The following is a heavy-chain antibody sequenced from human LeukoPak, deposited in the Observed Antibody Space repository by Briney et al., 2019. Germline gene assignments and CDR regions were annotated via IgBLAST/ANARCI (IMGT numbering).Heavy chain of an antibody. Sequence: GESLKISCKGSGYSFTTYWIGWVRQMPGKGLEWMGIVNPVDSDTRYSPSVQGQVTFSADKSINTAYLQWNSLKASDTAMYYCARLPAGPYNWFDPWGQGTLVTVSS. CDR1: GYSFTTYW. D-gene: IGHD6-13*01. V-gene: IGHV5-51*01. CDR3: ARLPAGPYNWFDP. CDR2: VNPVDSDT. J-gene: IGHJ5*02.